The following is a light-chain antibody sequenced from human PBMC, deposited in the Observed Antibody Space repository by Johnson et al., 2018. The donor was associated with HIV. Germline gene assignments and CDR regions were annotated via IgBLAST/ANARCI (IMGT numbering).Light chain of an antibody. CDR3: GTWDISLSAGGV. V-gene: IGLV1-51*02. CDR2: ENN. Sequence: QSVLTQPPSVSAAPGQKVTISCSGSSSNIGNNYVSWYQELPGTAPKLLIYENNKRPSGIPDRFSGSKSGTSVTLAITRLQTGDEADYYCGTWDISLSAGGVFGPGTKVTVL. CDR1: SSNIGNNY. J-gene: IGLJ1*01.